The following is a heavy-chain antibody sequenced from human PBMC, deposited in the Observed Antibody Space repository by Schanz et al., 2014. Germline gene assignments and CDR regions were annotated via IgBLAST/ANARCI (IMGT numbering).Heavy chain of an antibody. CDR2: ISIRGGNT. V-gene: IGHV3-23*04. CDR3: ARDSGSHYLVDY. J-gene: IGHJ4*02. CDR1: GFTFSTYA. D-gene: IGHD1-26*01. Sequence: EVQLVESGGGLVQPGGSLRLSCAASGFTFSTYAMTWVRQAPGKGLEWVSSISIRGGNTYYTDSVKGRFTISRDNSKNTLDLQMSSLRADDTAVYYCARDSGSHYLVDYWGQGTLATVSS.